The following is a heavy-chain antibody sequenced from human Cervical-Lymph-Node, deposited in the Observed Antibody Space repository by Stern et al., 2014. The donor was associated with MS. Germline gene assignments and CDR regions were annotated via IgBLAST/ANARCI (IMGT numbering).Heavy chain of an antibody. V-gene: IGHV3-30-3*01. CDR2: ISYDRSQK. Sequence: VQLVESGGGVVQPGRSLRLSCAASGFTFSSYAMHRVRQAPGKGLEWVAVISYDRSQKYYADSVKGRFSISRDNSKSTLYLQMNSLRPNDTAMYYCASPAGSSDWADFDSWGQGTLVTVSS. J-gene: IGHJ4*02. CDR3: ASPAGSSDWADFDS. CDR1: GFTFSSYA. D-gene: IGHD6-19*01.